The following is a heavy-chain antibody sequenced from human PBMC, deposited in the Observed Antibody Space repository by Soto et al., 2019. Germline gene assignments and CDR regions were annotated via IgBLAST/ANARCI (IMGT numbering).Heavy chain of an antibody. V-gene: IGHV2-5*04. J-gene: IGHJ4*02. CDR3: VKVYWVAPGLRYYFDY. CDR1: GFSFSTSSVG. D-gene: IGHD2-15*01. Sequence: QITLKESGPTLVKPTQTLTLTCTFSGFSFSTSSVGVGWIRQPPGKALEWLALIYWDDDKRYNPSLRNRLTITKDTSRNQVVVTMTDMDPVDTGTYYCVKVYWVAPGLRYYFDYWGQRNLVTVSS. CDR2: IYWDDDK.